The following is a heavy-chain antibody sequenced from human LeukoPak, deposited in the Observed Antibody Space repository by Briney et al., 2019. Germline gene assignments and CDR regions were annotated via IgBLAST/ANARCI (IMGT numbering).Heavy chain of an antibody. CDR2: ISGSGGGS. CDR3: AKEGSTLFYFDS. Sequence: GGSLRLSCEASGLTFSTYAMSWVRQAPGKGLEWVSVISGSGGGSYYADSVKGRFTISRDNSKNTLYLQMNSLRAEDTAIYYCAKEGSTLFYFDSWGQGTLVTVSS. J-gene: IGHJ4*02. V-gene: IGHV3-23*01. D-gene: IGHD5/OR15-5a*01. CDR1: GLTFSTYA.